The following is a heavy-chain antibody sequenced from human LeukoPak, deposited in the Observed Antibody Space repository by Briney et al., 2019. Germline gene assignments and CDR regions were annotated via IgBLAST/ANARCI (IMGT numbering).Heavy chain of an antibody. CDR2: IYTSGSS. CDR3: ARLIIQVGYYYYMDV. V-gene: IGHV4-61*09. Sequence: SETLSLTCTVSGGSISSGSYDWYWIRQPAGKGLEWIGHIYTSGSSNYSPSLKSRVSISVDTSKNQFSLTLRSVTAADTAVYYCARLIIQVGYYYYMDVWGRGTTVTISS. J-gene: IGHJ6*03. D-gene: IGHD3-16*01. CDR1: GGSISSGSYD.